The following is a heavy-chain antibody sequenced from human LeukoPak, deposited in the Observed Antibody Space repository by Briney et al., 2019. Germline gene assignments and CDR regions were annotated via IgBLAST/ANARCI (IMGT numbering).Heavy chain of an antibody. V-gene: IGHV1-8*01. J-gene: IGHJ6*03. CDR2: MNPNSGKT. Sequence: ASVKVSCKASGYTFTSYDINWVRQATGQGLEWMGWMNPNSGKTGYAQKFQGRVTITRNTSISTAYMELSSLRSEDTAVYYCARGDSGYPDYYYMDVWGKGTTVTVSS. D-gene: IGHD5-12*01. CDR1: GYTFTSYD. CDR3: ARGDSGYPDYYYMDV.